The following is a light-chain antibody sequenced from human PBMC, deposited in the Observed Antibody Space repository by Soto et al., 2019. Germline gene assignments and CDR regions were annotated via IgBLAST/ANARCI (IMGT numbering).Light chain of an antibody. V-gene: IGLV1-44*01. CDR3: AAWDGSPNGVV. CDR1: TSNIGTTT. Sequence: QSVLTQPPSASGTPGQSVTISCSGSTSNIGTTTVHWYQQLPGTAPKLLIYGNNQRPSGVPDRFSGSKSGTAASLAIGGLQSEDEADYYCAAWDGSPNGVVFGGGTKLTVL. J-gene: IGLJ3*02. CDR2: GNN.